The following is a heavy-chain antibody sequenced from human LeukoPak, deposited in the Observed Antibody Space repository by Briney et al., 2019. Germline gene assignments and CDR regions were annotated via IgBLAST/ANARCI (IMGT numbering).Heavy chain of an antibody. J-gene: IGHJ4*02. CDR1: GGSISSSSYY. D-gene: IGHD4/OR15-4a*01. CDR3: ARHLSPGAVKAPFDY. Sequence: PSETLSLTCTVSGGSISSSSYYWGWIRQPPGKGLEWLGSIYYSGSTYYNPSLKSRVTISVDTSKNQFSLKLSSVAAADTAVYYCARHLSPGAVKAPFDYWGQGNLVTVSS. V-gene: IGHV4-39*01. CDR2: IYYSGST.